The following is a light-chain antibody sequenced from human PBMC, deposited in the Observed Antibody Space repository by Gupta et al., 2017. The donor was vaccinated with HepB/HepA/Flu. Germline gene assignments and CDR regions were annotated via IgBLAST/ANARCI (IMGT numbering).Light chain of an antibody. CDR1: SSNIGTNT. Sequence: QSVLTQPPSASGTPGQRVTISCSGSSSNIGTNTVNWYQQLPGTAPKVLIDSSHQRPPGVPDRFSASKSGTSASLAISGLQSEDEAYYYCASWDTSLTGWLFGGGTKLTVL. V-gene: IGLV1-44*01. CDR2: SSH. CDR3: ASWDTSLTGWL. J-gene: IGLJ3*02.